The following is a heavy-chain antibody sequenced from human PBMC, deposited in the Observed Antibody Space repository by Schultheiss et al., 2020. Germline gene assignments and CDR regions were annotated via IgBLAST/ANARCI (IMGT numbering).Heavy chain of an antibody. Sequence: GESLKISCAASGFTFSSYAMHWVRQAPGKGLEWVAVISYDGSNKYYADSVKGRFTISRDNSKNTLYLQMNSLRAEDTAVYYCARDAALTTVPDAFDIWGQGTMVTGSS. CDR3: ARDAALTTVPDAFDI. CDR1: GFTFSSYA. V-gene: IGHV3-30-3*01. CDR2: ISYDGSNK. D-gene: IGHD4-17*01. J-gene: IGHJ3*02.